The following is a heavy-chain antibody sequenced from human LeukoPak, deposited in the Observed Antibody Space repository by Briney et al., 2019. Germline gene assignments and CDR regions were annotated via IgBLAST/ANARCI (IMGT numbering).Heavy chain of an antibody. D-gene: IGHD4-23*01. V-gene: IGHV4-31*03. CDR1: GGSISSGGYY. J-gene: IGHJ5*02. Sequence: ASETLSLICTVSGGSISSGGYYWSWIRQHPGKGLEWIGYIYYSGSTYYNPSLKSRVTISVDTSKNQFSLKLSSVTAADTAVYYCASERRWVYNWFDPWGQGTLVTVSS. CDR3: ASERRWVYNWFDP. CDR2: IYYSGST.